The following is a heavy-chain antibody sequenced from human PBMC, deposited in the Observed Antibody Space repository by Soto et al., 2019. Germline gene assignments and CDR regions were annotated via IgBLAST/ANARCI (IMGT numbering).Heavy chain of an antibody. D-gene: IGHD2-21*02. V-gene: IGHV4-30-2*01. CDR2: ISHSGCT. CDR1: GGSISSGGFS. CDR3: ARDNGGDVDY. Sequence: QLQLQESRSGLVKPSQTLSLTCAVSGGSISSGGFSWSWIRQPPGKGLEWIGYISHSGCTSYNPSLKSRVTISIDRSKNQFSLKLHSVTAADTAVYYCARDNGGDVDYWGQGTLVTVSS. J-gene: IGHJ4*02.